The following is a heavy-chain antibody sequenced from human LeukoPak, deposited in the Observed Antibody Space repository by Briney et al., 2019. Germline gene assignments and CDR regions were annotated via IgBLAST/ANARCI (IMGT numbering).Heavy chain of an antibody. CDR1: GGSISSGSYY. CDR3: ARGGPFRWYFDL. J-gene: IGHJ2*01. Sequence: SQTLSLTCTVSGGSISSGSYYWSWIRQPPGKGLEWIGSIYYSGSTYYNPTLKSRVTISVDTSKNQFSLKLSSVTAADTAVYYCARGGPFRWYFDLWGRGTLVTVSS. V-gene: IGHV4-39*07. CDR2: IYYSGST.